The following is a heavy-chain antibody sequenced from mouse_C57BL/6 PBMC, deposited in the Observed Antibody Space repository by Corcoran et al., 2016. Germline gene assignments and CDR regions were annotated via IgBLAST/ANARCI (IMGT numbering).Heavy chain of an antibody. CDR1: GYTFTDYY. D-gene: IGHD1-1*01. J-gene: IGHJ1*03. Sequence: EVQLQQSGPVLVKPGASVKMSCKASGYTFTDYYMNWVKQSHGKSLEWIGVINPYNGGTSYNQKFKGKATLTVDKSSSTAYMELNSLTSEDSAVYYCARDGSTMYFDVWGTGTTVTVSS. V-gene: IGHV1-19*01. CDR2: INPYNGGT. CDR3: ARDGSTMYFDV.